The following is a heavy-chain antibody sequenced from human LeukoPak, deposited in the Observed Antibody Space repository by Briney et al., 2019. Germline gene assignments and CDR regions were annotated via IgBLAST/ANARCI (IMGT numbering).Heavy chain of an antibody. J-gene: IGHJ4*02. CDR3: ARGQTLTF. CDR2: INQDGSKK. Sequence: PGGSLRLSCTTSGFTFTDYWMTWVRQAPGKGLEWVANINQDGSKKLYVDSVKGRFTISRDNAKNALYLQMNSLRAEDTGVYFCARGQTLTFWGQGTLVTASS. CDR1: GFTFTDYW. V-gene: IGHV3-7*01.